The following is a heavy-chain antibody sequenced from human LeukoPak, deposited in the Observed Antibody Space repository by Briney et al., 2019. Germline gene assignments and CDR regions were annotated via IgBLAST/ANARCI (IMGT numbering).Heavy chain of an antibody. CDR1: GFSFSSYA. J-gene: IGHJ4*02. D-gene: IGHD2-15*01. V-gene: IGHV3-23*01. CDR3: AKAPVTSCRGAFCYPFDY. Sequence: GSLRLSCATSGFSFSSYAMSWVRQAPGKGLEWVSAMSSSDDGRYYAASVRGRFTISRDTSRSTLYLQMNSLRAEDAAVYYCAKAPVTSCRGAFCYPFDYWGQGTLVTVSS. CDR2: MSSSDDGR.